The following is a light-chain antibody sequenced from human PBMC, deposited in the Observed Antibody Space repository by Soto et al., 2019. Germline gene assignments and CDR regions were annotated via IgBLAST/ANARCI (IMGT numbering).Light chain of an antibody. CDR2: DAS. Sequence: DIQMTQSPSTLSASVGDRVTITCRASQSVRSWLAWYQQKPGRAPKFLIYDASSLESGVPSRFRGSGSATEFTITISNLQPDDFETYYCQKYDNYPLTFGGGTKVDI. V-gene: IGKV1-5*01. J-gene: IGKJ4*01. CDR1: QSVRSW. CDR3: QKYDNYPLT.